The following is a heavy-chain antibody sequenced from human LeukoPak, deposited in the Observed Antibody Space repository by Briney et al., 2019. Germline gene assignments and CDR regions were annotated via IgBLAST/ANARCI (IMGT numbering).Heavy chain of an antibody. V-gene: IGHV3-21*01. CDR3: ARVYQGVSLFDGIDY. CDR2: ISTSSSYI. Sequence: GGSLRLSCAASGFIFSSYSMNWVRQAPGKGLEWVSSISTSSSYINYADSVKGRFTISRDNAKKSLYLQMNSLRAEDTAVYYCARVYQGVSLFDGIDYWGQGTLVTVSS. D-gene: IGHD3-10*01. CDR1: GFIFSSYS. J-gene: IGHJ4*02.